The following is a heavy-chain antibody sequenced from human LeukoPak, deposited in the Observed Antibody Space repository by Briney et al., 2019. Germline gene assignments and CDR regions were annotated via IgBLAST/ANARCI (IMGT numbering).Heavy chain of an antibody. Sequence: GGSLRLSCAASGFTFSSYWMHWVRQPPGKGLVWVSRINKDGSSTTYADSVKGRFTISRDNAENTLYLQLSSLRGEDTAVYYCARPKDTGDSVVAFDSWGQGTLVTVSS. CDR1: GFTFSSYW. CDR2: INKDGSST. J-gene: IGHJ4*02. V-gene: IGHV3-74*01. D-gene: IGHD4-17*01. CDR3: ARPKDTGDSVVAFDS.